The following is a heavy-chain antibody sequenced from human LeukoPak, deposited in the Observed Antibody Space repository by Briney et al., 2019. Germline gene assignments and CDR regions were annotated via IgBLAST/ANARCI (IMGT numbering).Heavy chain of an antibody. CDR3: ARPMVPSTIAVAADFDY. V-gene: IGHV1-18*01. CDR1: GYTFTSYG. CDR2: ISAYNGNT. J-gene: IGHJ4*02. Sequence: ASVKVSCKASGYTFTSYGISWVRQAPGQGLEWMGWISAYNGNTNYAQKLQGRVTMTTDTSTSTAYMELRSLRSDDTAVYYCARPMVPSTIAVAADFDYWGQGTLVTVSS. D-gene: IGHD6-19*01.